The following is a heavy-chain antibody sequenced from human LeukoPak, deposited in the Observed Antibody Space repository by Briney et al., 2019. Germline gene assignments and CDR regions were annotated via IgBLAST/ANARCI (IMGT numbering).Heavy chain of an antibody. V-gene: IGHV1-69*01. J-gene: IGHJ6*03. CDR2: IIRIFGTT. CDR3: ARLTARQTRYYYYYMDV. CDR1: GGTFSSYS. D-gene: IGHD6-6*01. Sequence: SVKVSCKASGGTFSSYSISWVRQAPGEGLEWMGGIIRIFGTTNYAQKFQGRVMITADESTSTAYMELSSLRSEDTAVYYCARLTARQTRYYYYYMDVWGKGTTVTVSS.